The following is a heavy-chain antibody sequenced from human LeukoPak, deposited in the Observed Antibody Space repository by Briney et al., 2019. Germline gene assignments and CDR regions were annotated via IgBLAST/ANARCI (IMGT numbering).Heavy chain of an antibody. CDR2: INPSGGST. CDR1: GYTFTSYY. CDR3: ARDGYFGNWFDP. J-gene: IGHJ5*02. D-gene: IGHD3-9*01. V-gene: IGHV1-46*01. Sequence: ATVKVSCKASGYTFTSYYMHWVRQAPGQGLEWMGIINPSGGSTSYAQKFQGRVTMTRDMSTSTVYMELSSLRSEDTAVYYCARDGYFGNWFDPWGQGTLVTVSS.